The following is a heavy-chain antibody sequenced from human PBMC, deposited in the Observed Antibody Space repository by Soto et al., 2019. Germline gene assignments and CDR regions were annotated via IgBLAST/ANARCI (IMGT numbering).Heavy chain of an antibody. CDR1: GFTFISYA. Sequence: GESLRLSCAASGFTFISYAMSWVRQAPGRGLEWVSAISGSGANTYYADSVKGRFTISRDNPKNTLYLQMNSLRAEDTAVYYCAKDKFSVAGTRKDYWGQGTLVTVSS. CDR3: AKDKFSVAGTRKDY. CDR2: ISGSGANT. J-gene: IGHJ4*02. D-gene: IGHD6-19*01. V-gene: IGHV3-23*01.